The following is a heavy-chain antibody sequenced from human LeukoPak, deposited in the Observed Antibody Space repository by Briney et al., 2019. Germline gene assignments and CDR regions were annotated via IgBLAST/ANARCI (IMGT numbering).Heavy chain of an antibody. Sequence: SETLSLTCTVSGGSISSYYWSWIRQPPGKRLEWIGYIYYSGSTSYNPSLKSRVTISVDTSKNQISLKLSSVAAADTAVYYCARDLGVMVRAFDIWGQGTMVTVSS. J-gene: IGHJ3*02. CDR2: IYYSGST. V-gene: IGHV4-59*01. CDR3: ARDLGVMVRAFDI. D-gene: IGHD5-18*01. CDR1: GGSISSYY.